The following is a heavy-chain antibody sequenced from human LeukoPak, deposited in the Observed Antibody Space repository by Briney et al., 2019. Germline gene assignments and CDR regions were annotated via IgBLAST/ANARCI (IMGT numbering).Heavy chain of an antibody. Sequence: GGSLRLSCAASGFTVSSNEMSWVRQAPGKGLEWVSSISGGSTYYADSVKGRFTISRDNSKNTLYLQMNSLRAEDTAVYYCAKDRLPYSSSDLNFDYWGQGTLVTVSS. CDR3: AKDRLPYSSSDLNFDY. J-gene: IGHJ4*02. V-gene: IGHV3-38-3*01. D-gene: IGHD6-6*01. CDR1: GFTVSSNE. CDR2: ISGGST.